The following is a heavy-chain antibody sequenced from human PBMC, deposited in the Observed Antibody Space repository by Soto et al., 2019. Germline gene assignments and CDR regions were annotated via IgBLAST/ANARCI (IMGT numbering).Heavy chain of an antibody. V-gene: IGHV4-34*01. CDR1: GGSFSGYY. Sequence: SETLSLTCAVYGGSFSGYYWSWIRQPPGKGLEWIGEVNHSGSTNYNPSLKSRVTISVDTSKNQFSLKLSSVTAADTAVYYCAGTYYYDSSGYYYGLGIFDYWGQGTLVTVSS. CDR2: VNHSGST. J-gene: IGHJ4*02. CDR3: AGTYYYDSSGYYYGLGIFDY. D-gene: IGHD3-22*01.